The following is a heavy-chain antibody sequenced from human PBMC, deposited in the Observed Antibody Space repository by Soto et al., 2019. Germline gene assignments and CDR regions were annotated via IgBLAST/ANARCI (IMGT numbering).Heavy chain of an antibody. Sequence: TSETLSLTCTVSGGSISSYYWSWIRQPAGKGLEWIGRIYTSGSTNYNPSLKSRVTMSVDTSKNQLSLKVSSVTAADTAVYYCARDGFPYYSSSSAILNIWGQGTMVTVSS. J-gene: IGHJ3*02. CDR3: ARDGFPYYSSSSAILNI. CDR1: GGSISSYY. D-gene: IGHD3-22*01. CDR2: IYTSGST. V-gene: IGHV4-4*07.